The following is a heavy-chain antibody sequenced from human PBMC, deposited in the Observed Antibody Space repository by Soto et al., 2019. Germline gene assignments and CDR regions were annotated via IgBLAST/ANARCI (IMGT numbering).Heavy chain of an antibody. CDR1: GFTFSSYA. CDR2: ISGSGGST. D-gene: IGHD3-22*01. Sequence: PGGSLRLSCAASGFTFSSYAMSWVRQAPGKGLEWVSAISGSGGSTYYADSVKGRFTISRDNSKNTLYLQMNSLRAEDTAVYYCAKVFPYYYDSSGYIRLFYFDYWGQGTLVTVSS. CDR3: AKVFPYYYDSSGYIRLFYFDY. J-gene: IGHJ4*02. V-gene: IGHV3-23*01.